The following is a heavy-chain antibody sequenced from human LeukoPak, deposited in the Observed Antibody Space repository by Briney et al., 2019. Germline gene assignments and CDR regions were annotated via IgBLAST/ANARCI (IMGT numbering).Heavy chain of an antibody. CDR1: GFTFSSYA. Sequence: GGSLRLSCAASGFTFSSYAMSWVRQALGKGLEWVSAISGSGGSTYYADSVKGRFTISRDNSKNTLYLQMNSLRAEDTAVYYCAKDLVTVTTIPYFDYWGQGTLVTVSS. D-gene: IGHD4-17*01. J-gene: IGHJ4*02. CDR3: AKDLVTVTTIPYFDY. CDR2: ISGSGGST. V-gene: IGHV3-23*01.